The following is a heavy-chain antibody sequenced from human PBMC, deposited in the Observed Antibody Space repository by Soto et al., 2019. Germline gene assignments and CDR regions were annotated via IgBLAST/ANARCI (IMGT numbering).Heavy chain of an antibody. D-gene: IGHD4-17*01. CDR1: GGSISDYY. CDR3: TRGTVTTPGGFDV. Sequence: QVPLQESGPGLVKPSETLSLTCTFSGGSISDYYWSWIRQPPGKGLEWIGYIHYTWGTNYNPSLKSRVTISVDTSKNQLSLSLNSVTAADTAVYYCTRGTVTTPGGFDVWGQGTTVTVSS. J-gene: IGHJ3*01. V-gene: IGHV4-59*01. CDR2: IHYTWGT.